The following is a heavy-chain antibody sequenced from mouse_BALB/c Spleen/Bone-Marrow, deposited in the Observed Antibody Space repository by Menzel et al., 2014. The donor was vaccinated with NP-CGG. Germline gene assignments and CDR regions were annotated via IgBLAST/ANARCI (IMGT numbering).Heavy chain of an antibody. CDR1: GFTFTDYY. Sequence: EVQLVESGGGSVQPGGSLRLSCATSGFTFTDYYMSWVRQPPGKALEWLGFIRNKAKGYTTDYSASVKGRFTISRDNSQRILYLQMNTLRAEDSATYYCARDENVGIYWYFDVWAQGPRSSSPQ. J-gene: IGHJ1*01. CDR2: IRNKAKGYTT. CDR3: ARDENVGIYWYFDV. V-gene: IGHV7-3*02.